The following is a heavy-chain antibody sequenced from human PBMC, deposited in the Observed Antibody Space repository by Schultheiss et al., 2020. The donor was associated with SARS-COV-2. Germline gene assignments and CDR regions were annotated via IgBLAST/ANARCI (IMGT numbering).Heavy chain of an antibody. CDR1: GFTFSSNY. CDR2: IRSKAYGGTT. V-gene: IGHV3-49*04. CDR3: TRVIVVVPAAIEDMGFDY. Sequence: GESLKISCAASGFTFSSNYMSWVRQAPGKGLEWVGFIRSKAYGGTTEYAASVKGRFTISRDDSKSIAYLQMNSLKTEDTAVYYCTRVIVVVPAAIEDMGFDYWGQGTLVTVSS. D-gene: IGHD2-2*01. J-gene: IGHJ4*02.